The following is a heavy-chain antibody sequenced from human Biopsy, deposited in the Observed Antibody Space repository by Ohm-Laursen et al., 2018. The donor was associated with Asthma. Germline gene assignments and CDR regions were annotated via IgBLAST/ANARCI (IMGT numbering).Heavy chain of an antibody. Sequence: SSVKVSCKASGGSFNNFAISWVRQAPGQGLEWMGGIIPVLGTTDHAQMFEGRVTITADESTSTAYMELSSLRSEDTAVYYCARGYSGTDRIVYYYSGLEVWGQGTTVTVSS. CDR2: IIPVLGTT. CDR3: ARGYSGTDRIVYYYSGLEV. V-gene: IGHV1-69*01. J-gene: IGHJ6*02. D-gene: IGHD5-12*01. CDR1: GGSFNNFA.